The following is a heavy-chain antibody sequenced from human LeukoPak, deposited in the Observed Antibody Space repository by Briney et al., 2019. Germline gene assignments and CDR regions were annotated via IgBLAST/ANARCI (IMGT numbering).Heavy chain of an antibody. V-gene: IGHV3-30*18. J-gene: IGHJ3*01. CDR1: GFTFSSYA. CDR2: ISYDGSNK. Sequence: GRSLRLSCAASGFTFSSYAMHWVRQAPGKGLEWVAVISYDGSNKYYADSVKGRFTISRDNSKNTLYLQMNSLRPEDTAVYYCAKVFSGQYVRAFVVWGQGTRVTVSS. CDR3: AKVFSGQYVRAFVV. D-gene: IGHD3-10*02.